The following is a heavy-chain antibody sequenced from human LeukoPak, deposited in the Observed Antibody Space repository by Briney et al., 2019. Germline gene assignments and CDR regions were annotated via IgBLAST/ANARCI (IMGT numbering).Heavy chain of an antibody. CDR1: GYSFTSYW. V-gene: IGHV5-51*01. CDR2: IYPGDSDT. D-gene: IGHD4-11*01. J-gene: IGHJ5*02. Sequence: GESLQISCKGSGYSFTSYWIGWVRRMPGKGLEWMGIIYPGDSDTRYSPSFQGQVTISADKSISTAYLQWSSLRASDTAMYYCARQLDYLCDRWGQGTLVTVSS. CDR3: ARQLDYLCDR.